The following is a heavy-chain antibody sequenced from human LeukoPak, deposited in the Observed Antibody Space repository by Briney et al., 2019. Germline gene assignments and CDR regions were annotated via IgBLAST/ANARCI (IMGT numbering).Heavy chain of an antibody. CDR2: IIPIFGTA. D-gene: IGHD6-13*01. CDR1: GGTFSSYA. J-gene: IGHJ5*02. CDR3: ARVRQKEAAAAANWFDP. V-gene: IGHV1-69*13. Sequence: SVNVSCKASGGTFSSYAISWVRQAPGQGLEWMGGIIPIFGTANYAQKFQGRVTITADESTSTAYMELSSLRSEDTAVYYCARVRQKEAAAAANWFDPWGQGTLVTVSS.